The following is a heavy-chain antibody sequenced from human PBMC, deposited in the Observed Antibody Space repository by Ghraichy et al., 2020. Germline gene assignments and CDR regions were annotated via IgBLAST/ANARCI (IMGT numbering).Heavy chain of an antibody. CDR2: ISSSSSYI. J-gene: IGHJ4*02. D-gene: IGHD1-26*01. CDR1: GFTFSSYS. Sequence: GGSLRLSCAASGFTFSSYSMNWVRQAPGKGLEWVSSISSSSSYIYYADSVKGRFTISRDNAKNSLYLQMNSLRAEDTAVYYCARGGRGSYYPSTHPDYYFDYWGQGTLVTVSS. CDR3: ARGGRGSYYPSTHPDYYFDY. V-gene: IGHV3-21*01.